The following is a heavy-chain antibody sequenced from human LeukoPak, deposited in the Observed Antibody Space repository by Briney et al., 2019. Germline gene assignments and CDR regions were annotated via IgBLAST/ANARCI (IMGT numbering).Heavy chain of an antibody. CDR1: GGSISSGSYY. CDR3: ARELPHSIIVARRIAFDI. D-gene: IGHD3-22*01. J-gene: IGHJ3*02. V-gene: IGHV4-61*02. CDR2: IYTSGST. Sequence: PSETLSLTCTVSGGSISSGSYYWSWIRQPAGKGLEWIGRIYTSGSTNYNPSLKSRVTISVDTSKNQFSLKLSSVTAADTAVYYCARELPHSIIVARRIAFDIWGQGTMVTVSS.